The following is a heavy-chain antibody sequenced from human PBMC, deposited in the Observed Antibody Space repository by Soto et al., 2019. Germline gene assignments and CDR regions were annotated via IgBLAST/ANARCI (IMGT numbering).Heavy chain of an antibody. V-gene: IGHV4-31*03. Sequence: QVQLQESGPGLVKPSQTLSLTCTVSGGSISSGGYYWSWIRQHPGKGLEWIGYIYYSGSTYYNPSLKSRVTISVDTSKNQFSLKRSSVTAADTAVYCCVCHGSHPNAFDIWGQGTMVTVSS. CDR2: IYYSGST. CDR1: GGSISSGGYY. CDR3: VCHGSHPNAFDI. J-gene: IGHJ3*02.